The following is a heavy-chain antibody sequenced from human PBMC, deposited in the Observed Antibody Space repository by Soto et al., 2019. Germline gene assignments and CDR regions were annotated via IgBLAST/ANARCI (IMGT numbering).Heavy chain of an antibody. CDR2: ISTYNGNT. Sequence: QVQLVQSGAEVKKPGASVKVSCKASGYTFINYGISWVRQAPGQGLEWMGWISTYNGNTKYAQKVQGRVPMTTDTSTSTAYMQLRSLRSDDTAMYYCARWLRNGMHVWGQGTTVTVSS. CDR3: ARWLRNGMHV. V-gene: IGHV1-18*01. J-gene: IGHJ6*02. CDR1: GYTFINYG. D-gene: IGHD3-22*01.